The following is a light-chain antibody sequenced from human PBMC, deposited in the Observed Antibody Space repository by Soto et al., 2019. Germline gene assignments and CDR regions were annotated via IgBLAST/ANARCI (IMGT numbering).Light chain of an antibody. V-gene: IGKV1-39*01. CDR2: GAS. CDR3: QQSHSTPWP. J-gene: IGKJ1*01. Sequence: DIQMTQSPSSLSVSVGDRVTITCRASQTITTYLNWYQQKPGEAPQILIFGASSLQSGVPSSVTGSGSGTDFTLTISSLQPEDIATYHCQQSHSTPWPFGQGTKVEIK. CDR1: QTITTY.